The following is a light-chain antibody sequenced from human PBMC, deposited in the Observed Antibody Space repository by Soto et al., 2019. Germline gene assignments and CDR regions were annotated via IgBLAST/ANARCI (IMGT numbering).Light chain of an antibody. CDR2: GAS. CDR3: QQSFRTPRT. Sequence: DIQMAQSPSSLSASVGDRFTITCRASQSVRSHLNWFQQKPGKAPDLLIYGASTLQFGVPSRFSGSGSGTDFILTISNLQPEDFAIYYCQQSFRTPRTFGQGTKVDI. J-gene: IGKJ1*01. CDR1: QSVRSH. V-gene: IGKV1-39*01.